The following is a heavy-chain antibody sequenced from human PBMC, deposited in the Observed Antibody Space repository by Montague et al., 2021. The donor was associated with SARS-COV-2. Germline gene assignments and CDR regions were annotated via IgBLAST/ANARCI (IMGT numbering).Heavy chain of an antibody. CDR2: INHSGTT. Sequence: SETLSLTCAVYGGSFSDYYWTWIRQSPGKGLEWIAEINHSGTTNYNFSPSLRSRVTISVDTSKSQFSLKLSSVTAADTGVYYCAKWDPQTLTLIGLRGKSASDYWGQGTLVTVSS. CDR3: AKWDPQTLTLIGLRGKSASDY. V-gene: IGHV4-34*01. CDR1: GGSFSDYY. D-gene: IGHD1-26*01. J-gene: IGHJ4*02.